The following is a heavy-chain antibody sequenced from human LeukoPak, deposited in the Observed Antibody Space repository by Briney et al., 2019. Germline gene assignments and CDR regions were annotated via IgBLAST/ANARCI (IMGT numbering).Heavy chain of an antibody. CDR3: ARVLGSGTYGMDV. CDR1: GFTFNSYD. Sequence: PGGSLRLSCAASGFTFNSYDMHWVRQGTGKGLEWVSAIGTAGDTYYPGSVKGRFTISRENAKNSLYLQMNSLRAGDTAVYYCARVLGSGTYGMDVWGQGTTVTVS. CDR2: IGTAGDT. J-gene: IGHJ6*02. V-gene: IGHV3-13*01. D-gene: IGHD3-10*01.